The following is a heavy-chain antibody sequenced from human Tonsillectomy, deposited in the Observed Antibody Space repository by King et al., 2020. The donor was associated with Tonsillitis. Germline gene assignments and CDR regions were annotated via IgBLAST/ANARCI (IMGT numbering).Heavy chain of an antibody. J-gene: IGHJ6*02. V-gene: IGHV1-69*01. CDR3: ARRTGYTWNHGIDV. CDR2: IIPIFGST. Sequence: VQLVESGAEVKKPGSSVKVSCKASGGTFTDFAFSWVRQAPGQGLEWMGRIIPIFGSTSYAQKFQGRLPMTADESTSTVYMELSSRSSEDTAVYFCARRTGYTWNHGIDVWGQGTKVTVSS. CDR1: GGTFTDFA. D-gene: IGHD1-1*01.